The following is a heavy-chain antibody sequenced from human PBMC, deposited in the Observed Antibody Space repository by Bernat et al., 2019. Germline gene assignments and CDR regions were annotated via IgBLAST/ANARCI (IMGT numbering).Heavy chain of an antibody. CDR2: IYGGST. Sequence: QLQLQESGPGLVKPSETLSLSCTVSGGSISSSSYYWGWIRQPPGKGLEWIGSIYGGSTYYNPSLKSRVTISEDTSKNQFSLKVSSVTAADTAVYYCAKFRDSGSGGQWGQGTLVTVSS. V-gene: IGHV4-39*01. D-gene: IGHD5-12*01. CDR3: AKFRDSGSGGQ. J-gene: IGHJ4*02. CDR1: GGSISSSSYY.